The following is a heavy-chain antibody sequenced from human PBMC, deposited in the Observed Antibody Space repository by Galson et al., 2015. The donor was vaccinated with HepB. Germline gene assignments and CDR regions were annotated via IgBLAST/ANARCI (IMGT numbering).Heavy chain of an antibody. V-gene: IGHV3-48*01. D-gene: IGHD3-10*01. CDR1: GFTFSSYS. CDR2: ISSSSSTI. Sequence: SLRLSCAASGFTFSSYSMNWVRQAPGKGLEWVSYISSSSSTIYYADSVKGRFTISRDNAKNSLYLQMSSLRAEDTAVYYCARDDRGFDYWGQGTLVTVSS. J-gene: IGHJ4*02. CDR3: ARDDRGFDY.